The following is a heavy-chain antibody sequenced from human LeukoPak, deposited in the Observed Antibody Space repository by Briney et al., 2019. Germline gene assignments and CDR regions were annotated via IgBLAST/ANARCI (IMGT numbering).Heavy chain of an antibody. Sequence: SETLXXTCXVXGGSFSGYYWSWLRQPPGKGLEGIGEINHSGSTIYNPSLTSRGAISVETSKNKFSLNLNSVTAADTAVYYCARGGSSCTNGVCYTVEGVFYPRYFDYWGQGTLVTVFS. V-gene: IGHV4-34*01. CDR1: GGSFSGYY. CDR2: INHSGST. D-gene: IGHD2-8*01. J-gene: IGHJ4*02. CDR3: ARGGSSCTNGVCYTVEGVFYPRYFDY.